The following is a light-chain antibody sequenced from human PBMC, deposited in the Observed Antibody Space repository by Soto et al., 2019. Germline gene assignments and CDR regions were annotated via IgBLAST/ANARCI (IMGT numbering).Light chain of an antibody. V-gene: IGLV6-57*03. J-gene: IGLJ7*01. CDR1: SGSSASNY. CDR2: EDN. CDR3: QSSHSSNQGWV. Sequence: NFMLTQSHSVSESPGKTVTISCTRSSGSSASNYVQWYQQRPGSAPTTVIYEDNQRPSGVPDRFSGSIDSSSNSASLTISGLKTEDEADYYCQSSHSSNQGWVFGGGTQLTVL.